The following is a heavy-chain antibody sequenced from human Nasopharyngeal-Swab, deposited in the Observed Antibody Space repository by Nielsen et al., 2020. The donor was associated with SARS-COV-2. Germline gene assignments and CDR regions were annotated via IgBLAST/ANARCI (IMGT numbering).Heavy chain of an antibody. CDR2: IYYSGST. CDR1: GGSISSYY. D-gene: IGHD3-3*01. CDR3: ARLAAPYYDFWSGYYGVYGWFDP. V-gene: IGHV4-59*08. Sequence: SETLSLTCTVSGGSISSYYWSWIRQPPGKGLEWIGYIYYSGSTNYNPSLKSRVTISVDTSKNQFSLKLSSVTAADTAVYYCARLAAPYYDFWSGYYGVYGWFDPWGREPWSPSPQ. J-gene: IGHJ5*02.